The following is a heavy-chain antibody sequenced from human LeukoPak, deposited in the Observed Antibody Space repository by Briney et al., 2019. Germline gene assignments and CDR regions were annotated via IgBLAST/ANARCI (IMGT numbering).Heavy chain of an antibody. J-gene: IGHJ6*02. CDR3: ARGASCGGDCYWEDYYYYGTDV. V-gene: IGHV4-34*01. CDR1: GESFSGYY. CDR2: INDSGTT. Sequence: SETLSLTCAVYGESFSGYYWSWIRQPPGKGLEWIGEINDSGTTNYNPSLKSRVTISIDSSKNQFSLKLSSVTTADTAVYYCARGASCGGDCYWEDYYYYGTDVWGQGTTVTVSS. D-gene: IGHD2-21*02.